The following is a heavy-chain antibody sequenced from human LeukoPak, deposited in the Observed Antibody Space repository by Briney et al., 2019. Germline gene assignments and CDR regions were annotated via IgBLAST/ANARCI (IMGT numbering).Heavy chain of an antibody. Sequence: SETLSLTCAVYGGSFSGYYWSWLRQPPGKGLEWIGEINHSGSTNYNPSLKSRGTISVDTSKNQFSLKLSSVTAADTAVYYCAGEGRSGSYYSWFDPWGQGTLVTVSS. CDR3: AGEGRSGSYYSWFDP. CDR1: GGSFSGYY. J-gene: IGHJ5*02. V-gene: IGHV4-34*01. D-gene: IGHD3-10*01. CDR2: INHSGST.